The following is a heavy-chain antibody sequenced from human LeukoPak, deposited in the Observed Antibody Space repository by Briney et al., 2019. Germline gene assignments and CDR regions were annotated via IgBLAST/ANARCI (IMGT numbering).Heavy chain of an antibody. CDR2: IYYSGST. J-gene: IGHJ4*02. Sequence: ASETLSLTCTVSGGSISSSSYYWGWIRQPPGKGLEWIGSIYYSGSTYYNPSLKSRVTISVDTSKNQFSLKLSSVTAADTAVYYCARVIYSYGFLLLDYWGQGTLVTVSS. D-gene: IGHD5-18*01. CDR3: ARVIYSYGFLLLDY. CDR1: GGSISSSSYY. V-gene: IGHV4-39*07.